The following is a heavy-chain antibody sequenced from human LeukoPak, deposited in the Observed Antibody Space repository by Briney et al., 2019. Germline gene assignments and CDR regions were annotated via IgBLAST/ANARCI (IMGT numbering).Heavy chain of an antibody. CDR1: GFTFSSYG. Sequence: PGGSLRLSCAASGFTFSSYGMHWVRQAPGKGLEWVAFIRYDGSNKYYADSVKGRFTISRDNSKNTLYLQMNSLRAEDTAVYYCARRRSITIFGVVLFYFDYWGQGTLVTVSS. CDR3: ARRRSITIFGVVLFYFDY. J-gene: IGHJ4*02. D-gene: IGHD3-3*01. V-gene: IGHV3-30*02. CDR2: IRYDGSNK.